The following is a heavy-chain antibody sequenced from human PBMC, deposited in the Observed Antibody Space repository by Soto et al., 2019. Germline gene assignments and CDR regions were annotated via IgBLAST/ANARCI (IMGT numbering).Heavy chain of an antibody. V-gene: IGHV4-59*01. CDR2: VYYSGYT. J-gene: IGHJ3*02. CDR1: SGSISTYY. D-gene: IGHD4-17*01. CDR3: ARGLYGDYSWEASDI. Sequence: QVQLQESGPGLVKPSETLSLTCTVSSGSISTYYWSWIRQPPGKGLEWIGYVYYSGYTNYNPSLMSRVTISVDTSKNPFSLKLTSVTAADTAVYYCARGLYGDYSWEASDIWGQGTMVTVSS.